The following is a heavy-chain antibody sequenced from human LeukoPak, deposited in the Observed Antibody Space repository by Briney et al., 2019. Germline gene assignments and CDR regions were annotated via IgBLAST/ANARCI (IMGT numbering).Heavy chain of an antibody. CDR2: ISSSSSTI. V-gene: IGHV3-48*01. CDR3: ARGIPEYSSWGYYYYYMDV. CDR1: GFTFSSYS. D-gene: IGHD6-6*01. Sequence: PGGSLRLSCAASGFTFSSYSMNWVRQAPGKGLEWVSYISSSSSTIYYADSVKGRFTISRDNAKNSLYLQMNSLRAEDTAVYYCARGIPEYSSWGYYYYYMDVWGKGTTVTVSS. J-gene: IGHJ6*03.